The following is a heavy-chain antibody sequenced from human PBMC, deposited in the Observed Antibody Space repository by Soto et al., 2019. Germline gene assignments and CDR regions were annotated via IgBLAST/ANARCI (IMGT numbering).Heavy chain of an antibody. CDR1: GASIRSTDYY. D-gene: IGHD2-21*02. J-gene: IGHJ5*02. CDR3: VRTARQGAVAPHWFDR. Sequence: TLSLTCTVSGASIRSTDYYWSWIRQAPGKGLEWIGYVYYTGRTYYNPSLMSRLTISVDTSKNQFSLKLTSVTAAETAVYYCVRTARQGAVAPHWFDRWGQGTQVTVSS. CDR2: VYYTGRT. V-gene: IGHV4-30-4*01.